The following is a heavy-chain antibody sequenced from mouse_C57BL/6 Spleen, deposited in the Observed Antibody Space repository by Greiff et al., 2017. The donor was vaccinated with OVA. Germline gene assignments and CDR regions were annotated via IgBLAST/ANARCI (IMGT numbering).Heavy chain of an antibody. CDR3: ARALIYYDYDGGAWFAY. D-gene: IGHD2-4*01. CDR2: INPNNGGT. CDR1: GYTFTDYY. Sequence: VQLQQSGPELVKPGASVKISCKASGYTFTDYYMNWVKQSHGKSLEWIGDINPNNGGTSYNQKFKGKATLTVDKSSSTAYMELRSLTSEDSAVYYCARALIYYDYDGGAWFAYWGQGTLVTVSA. V-gene: IGHV1-26*01. J-gene: IGHJ3*01.